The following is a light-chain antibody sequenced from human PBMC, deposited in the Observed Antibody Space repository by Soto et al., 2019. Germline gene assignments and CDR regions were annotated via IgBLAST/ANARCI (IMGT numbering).Light chain of an antibody. CDR1: QSIGDS. J-gene: IGKJ1*01. CDR3: LQDYNYPWT. V-gene: IGKV1-6*01. CDR2: AAS. Sequence: IQMTQSPSTLSASVGDRVTITCRASQSIGDSLAWYQQKPGKAPKLLIYAASSLQSGVPSRFSGSGSGTDFTLTISSLQPEDFATYYCLQDYNYPWTFGQGTKVDIK.